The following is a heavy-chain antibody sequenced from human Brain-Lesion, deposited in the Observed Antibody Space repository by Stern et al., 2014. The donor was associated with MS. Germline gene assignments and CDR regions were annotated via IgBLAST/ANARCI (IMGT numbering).Heavy chain of an antibody. Sequence: QLQLQESGPGLVKPSETLSLTCTVAGGSVSSTSYAWAWIRQPPGKGLEWIGTIYYSGNRYYRPSLRRRPTISLASSKILFSLQLRSVTAADTAVYYCAGEEDIRYCSGGSCTGNWFDPWGQGTLVTVSS. V-gene: IGHV4-39*01. CDR1: GGSVSSTSYA. D-gene: IGHD2-15*01. CDR2: IYYSGNR. J-gene: IGHJ5*02. CDR3: AGEEDIRYCSGGSCTGNWFDP.